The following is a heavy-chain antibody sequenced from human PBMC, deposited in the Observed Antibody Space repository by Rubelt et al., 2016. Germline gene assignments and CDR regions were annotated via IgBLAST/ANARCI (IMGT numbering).Heavy chain of an antibody. J-gene: IGHJ4*02. CDR3: ATTYDSRRIYDY. CDR2: ISAYNGAT. CDR1: GYTFTSYV. D-gene: IGHD3-22*01. V-gene: IGHV1-18*01. Sequence: QVQLVQSGGEVKKPGASVTVSCKASGYTFTSYVINWVRQAPGQGLEWMGWISAYNGATNFAQKLQGRVTMTPDTSTSTSYRGLSSLRSDGTAVYYCATTYDSRRIYDYWGQGTLVTVSS.